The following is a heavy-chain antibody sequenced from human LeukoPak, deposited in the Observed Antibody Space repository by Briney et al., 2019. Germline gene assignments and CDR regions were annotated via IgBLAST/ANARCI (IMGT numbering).Heavy chain of an antibody. CDR3: AKVHAGDTAMVTGYFDY. D-gene: IGHD5-18*01. V-gene: IGHV3-9*01. J-gene: IGHJ4*02. CDR2: ISWNSGSI. CDR1: GFTFDDYA. Sequence: GGSLRLSCAASGFTFDDYAMHWVRQAPGKGLEWVSGISWNSGSIGYADSVKGRFTISRDNAKNSLYLQMNSLRAEDTALYYCAKVHAGDTAMVTGYFDYWAREPWSPSPQ.